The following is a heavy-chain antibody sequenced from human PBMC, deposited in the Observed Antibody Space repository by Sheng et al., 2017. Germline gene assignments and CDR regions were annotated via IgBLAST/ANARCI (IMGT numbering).Heavy chain of an antibody. Sequence: QVQLQESGPGLVKPSQTLSLTCTVSGGSISSGSYYWSWIRQPAGKGLEWIVRIYTSGSTNYNPSLKSRVTISVDTSKNQFSLKLSSVTAADTAVYYCARGAGFDYWGQGTLVTVSS. D-gene: IGHD3-10*01. J-gene: IGHJ4*02. V-gene: IGHV4-61*02. CDR1: GGSISSGSYY. CDR2: IYTSGST. CDR3: ARGAGFDY.